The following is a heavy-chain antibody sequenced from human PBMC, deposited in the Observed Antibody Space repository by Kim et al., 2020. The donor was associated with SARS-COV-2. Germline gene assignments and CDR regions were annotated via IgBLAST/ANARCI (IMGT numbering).Heavy chain of an antibody. V-gene: IGHV1-69*13. CDR1: GGTFSSYA. CDR2: IIPIFGTA. CDR3: ARGRVAAAGLWGFDY. Sequence: SVKVSCKASGGTFSSYAISWVRQAPGQGLEWMGGIIPIFGTANYAQKFQGRVTITADESTSTAYMELSSLRSEDTAVYYCARGRVAAAGLWGFDYWGQGTLVTVSS. D-gene: IGHD6-13*01. J-gene: IGHJ4*02.